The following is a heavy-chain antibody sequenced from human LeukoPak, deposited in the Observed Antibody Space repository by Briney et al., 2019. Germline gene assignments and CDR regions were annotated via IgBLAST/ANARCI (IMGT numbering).Heavy chain of an antibody. Sequence: PVGSLSLSCAVSGFTFCIYCIQCVRHAPEERLVCVLHVNGLVSHTSYADSLKGRFTISRDNAKSTLYLQIISLRAEDTAVYYCTRGGSYGSFDSWGQGTLVTVSS. CDR3: TRGGSYGSFDS. J-gene: IGHJ4*02. CDR1: GFTFCIYC. D-gene: IGHD3-10*01. CDR2: VNGLVSHT. V-gene: IGHV3-74*01.